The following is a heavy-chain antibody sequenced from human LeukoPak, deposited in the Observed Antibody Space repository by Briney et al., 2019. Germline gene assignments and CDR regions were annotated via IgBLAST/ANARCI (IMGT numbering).Heavy chain of an antibody. D-gene: IGHD5-18*01. Sequence: GGSLRLSCAASGFTFSSYGMSWVRQAPGKGLEGVAVISYDGSRKYYAGSVNGRFTISRDNSKTTLSLQMTSLRIEDTAVYYCAKGGGYRYGEPTYFYMDVWGKGTTVTVSS. J-gene: IGHJ6*03. CDR3: AKGGGYRYGEPTYFYMDV. CDR2: ISYDGSRK. V-gene: IGHV3-30*18. CDR1: GFTFSSYG.